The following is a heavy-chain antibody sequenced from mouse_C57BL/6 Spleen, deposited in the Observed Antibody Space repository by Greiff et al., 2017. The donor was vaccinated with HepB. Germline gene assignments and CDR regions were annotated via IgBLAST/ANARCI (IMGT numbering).Heavy chain of an antibody. D-gene: IGHD3-2*02. J-gene: IGHJ3*01. Sequence: VQLQQSGAELMKPGASVKLSCKATGYTFTGYWIEWVKQRPGHGLEWIGEILPGSGSTNYNEKFKGKATFTADTSSNTAYMQLSSLTTEDSAIYYWARGRQLRLLFAYWGQGTLVTVSA. CDR3: ARGRQLRLLFAY. V-gene: IGHV1-9*01. CDR1: GYTFTGYW. CDR2: ILPGSGST.